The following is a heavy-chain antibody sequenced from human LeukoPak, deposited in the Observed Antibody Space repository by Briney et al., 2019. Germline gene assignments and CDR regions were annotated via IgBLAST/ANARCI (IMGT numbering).Heavy chain of an antibody. D-gene: IGHD2-21*02. V-gene: IGHV3-23*01. CDR3: AACGGDCYTFDY. CDR2: ISGSGGST. CDR1: GFTFSSYA. Sequence: GGSLRLSCAASGFTFSSYAMSWVRQAPGKGLEWVPGISGSGGSTYYADSVKGRFTISRDNSKNTLYVQMNSLRAEDTAVYYCAACGGDCYTFDYWGQGTLVTVSS. J-gene: IGHJ4*02.